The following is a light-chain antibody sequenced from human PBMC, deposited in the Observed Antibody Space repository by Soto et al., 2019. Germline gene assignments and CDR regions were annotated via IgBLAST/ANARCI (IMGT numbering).Light chain of an antibody. Sequence: DIQLTQSPSFLSASVGDRVTITCRASQDVSRYLAWYQQKPGKAPNLLIYVASTLRSGVPSRFSGSGSETEFTLTISILQHEDFATYYCQQLNSYVFAFGPGTKVDIK. V-gene: IGKV1-9*01. CDR2: VAS. CDR1: QDVSRY. J-gene: IGKJ3*01. CDR3: QQLNSYVFA.